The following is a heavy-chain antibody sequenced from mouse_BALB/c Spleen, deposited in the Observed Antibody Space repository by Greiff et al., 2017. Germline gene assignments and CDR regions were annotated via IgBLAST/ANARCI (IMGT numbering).Heavy chain of an antibody. CDR1: GFDFSRYW. D-gene: IGHD2-1*01. CDR2: INPDSSTI. CDR3: AREVYGNYYYAMDY. Sequence: EVKVVESGGGLVQPGGSLKLSCAASGFDFSRYWMSWVRQAPGKGLEWIGEINPDSSTINYTPSLKDKFIISRDNAKNTLYLQMSKVRSEDTALYYCAREVYGNYYYAMDYWGQGTSVTVSS. V-gene: IGHV4-1*02. J-gene: IGHJ4*01.